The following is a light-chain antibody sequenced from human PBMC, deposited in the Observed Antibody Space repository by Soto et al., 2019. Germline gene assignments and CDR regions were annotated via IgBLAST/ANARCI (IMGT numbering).Light chain of an antibody. Sequence: AIQMTQSPSSLYASVGDRVTITCRASQGIRTELGRYQQKPGKAPRLLIYGASTLQGGVPSRFSRSGSGTDFTLTISSLQPEDFATYYCLQDNSYPRTFGQVTKVEIK. J-gene: IGKJ1*01. CDR2: GAS. V-gene: IGKV1-6*01. CDR3: LQDNSYPRT. CDR1: QGIRTE.